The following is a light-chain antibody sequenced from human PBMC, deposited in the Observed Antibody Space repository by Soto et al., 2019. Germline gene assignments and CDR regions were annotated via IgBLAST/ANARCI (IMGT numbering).Light chain of an antibody. CDR1: QNISNY. V-gene: IGKV3-20*01. J-gene: IGKJ1*01. CDR2: GAS. Sequence: IVLTQSPATLSLSPGKRATLSCRASQNISNYLIWYQQKPGQAPRLLIYGASSRATGIPDRFSGSGSGTDFTLTSSRLEPEDFAVYYCQQYGSSLWTFGQGTKVDIK. CDR3: QQYGSSLWT.